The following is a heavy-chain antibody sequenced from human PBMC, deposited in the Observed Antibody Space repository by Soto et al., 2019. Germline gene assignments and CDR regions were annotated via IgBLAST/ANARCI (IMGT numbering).Heavy chain of an antibody. CDR1: GLTFRNDW. Sequence: PGGSLRLSCAGSGLTFRNDWLSWFRQAPGKGLEWVANINQDGSERYYVDSVRGRFTISRDNVENSLYLQLNSLRPEDTAVYYCAVYGYGVSAAAYWGQGTLVTVSS. D-gene: IGHD4-17*01. V-gene: IGHV3-7*03. CDR2: INQDGSER. CDR3: AVYGYGVSAAAY. J-gene: IGHJ4*02.